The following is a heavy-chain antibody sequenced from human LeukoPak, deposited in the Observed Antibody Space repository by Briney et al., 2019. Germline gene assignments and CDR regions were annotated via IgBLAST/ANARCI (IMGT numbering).Heavy chain of an antibody. V-gene: IGHV1-2*02. CDR1: GYTFNGYY. J-gene: IGHJ4*02. D-gene: IGHD2-2*01. CDR3: ARERRYCSSTSCYSIGEFDY. CDR2: INPNRGGT. Sequence: ASVKVSCKASGYTFNGYYMHWVRQAPGHGLEWMGWINPNRGGTNYAQKFQGRVTMTRDTSISTAYMELSRLRSDDTAVYYCARERRYCSSTSCYSIGEFDYWGQGTLVTVSS.